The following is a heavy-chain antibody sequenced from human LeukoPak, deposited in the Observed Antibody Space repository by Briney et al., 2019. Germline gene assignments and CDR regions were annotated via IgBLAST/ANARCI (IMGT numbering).Heavy chain of an antibody. CDR1: RLTFSSYA. CDR2: ISGSGGST. Sequence: GGSLRLSCAPSRLTFSSYAMSWVRQAPGKGLEWVSAISGSGGSTYYADSVKGRFTISRNNSKNTLYLQMNSLRAEDTAVYYCANVAHYGDYGFDYWGQGTLVTVSS. J-gene: IGHJ4*02. D-gene: IGHD4-17*01. V-gene: IGHV3-23*01. CDR3: ANVAHYGDYGFDY.